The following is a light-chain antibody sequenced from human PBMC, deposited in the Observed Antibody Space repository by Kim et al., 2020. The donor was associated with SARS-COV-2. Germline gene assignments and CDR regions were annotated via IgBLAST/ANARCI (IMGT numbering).Light chain of an antibody. Sequence: SPGERASLSCRASERLRNVYVAWYQQKPGQAPRLLIFDAMRRATGIPDRFSGSGSGTVFSLIISRLEPEDSAVYYCQQYGEPPTFGGGTKVDIK. V-gene: IGKV3-20*01. CDR1: ERLRNVY. CDR2: DAM. J-gene: IGKJ4*01. CDR3: QQYGEPPT.